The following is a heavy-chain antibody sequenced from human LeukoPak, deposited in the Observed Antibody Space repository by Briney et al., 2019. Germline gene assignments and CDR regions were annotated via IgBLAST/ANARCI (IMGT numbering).Heavy chain of an antibody. D-gene: IGHD6-19*01. Sequence: GGSLRLSCAASGFTFRDYPMTWVRQAPGKGLEWVSSIGTTGDYKHYADSFNGRFTVSRDNAKNSLYLQMDSLRPEDTAIYYCTRASVESAWYIWRYWGQGTLVTVSS. CDR1: GFTFRDYP. V-gene: IGHV3-21*01. CDR3: TRASVESAWYIWRY. J-gene: IGHJ4*02. CDR2: IGTTGDYK.